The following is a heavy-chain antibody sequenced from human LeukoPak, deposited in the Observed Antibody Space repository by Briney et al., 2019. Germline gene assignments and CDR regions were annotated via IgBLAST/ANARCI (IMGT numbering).Heavy chain of an antibody. J-gene: IGHJ4*02. CDR1: QFTFTKYW. CDR2: IKQDGSEK. Sequence: TGGSLRLSCAASQFTFTKYWMTWVRQAPGKGPEWVASIKQDGSEKSYVDSVKGRFTISRDNARTSLSLQMNSLRAEDTAVYYCARGYSSGIDYWGQGTLVTVSS. V-gene: IGHV3-7*01. D-gene: IGHD6-19*01. CDR3: ARGYSSGIDY.